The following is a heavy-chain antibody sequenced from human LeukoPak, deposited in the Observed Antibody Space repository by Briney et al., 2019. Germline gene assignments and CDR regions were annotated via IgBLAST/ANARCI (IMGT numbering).Heavy chain of an antibody. J-gene: IGHJ5*02. D-gene: IGHD3-16*01. CDR2: IKPDGSST. Sequence: GGSLRLSCAASGITFSNYWIHWVRQAPGKGLVWVSRIKPDGSSTNYADSVKGRFTISRDNAKNTVFLQMNSLRAEDTAVYYCAGGRGSYGLWDTWGQGALVSVSS. CDR1: GITFSNYW. CDR3: AGGRGSYGLWDT. V-gene: IGHV3-74*01.